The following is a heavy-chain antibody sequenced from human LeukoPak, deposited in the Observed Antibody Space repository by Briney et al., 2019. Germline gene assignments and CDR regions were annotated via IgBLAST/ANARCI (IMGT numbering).Heavy chain of an antibody. CDR2: ISGDGGST. Sequence: GGSLRLSCAASGFTLDDYAMHWVRQAPGKGLEWVSLISGDGGSTYYADSVKGRFTISRDNSKNSLYLQMNSLRTEDTHLYYCAKDFNPVSGWLWYFDLWGRGTLVTVSS. V-gene: IGHV3-43*02. CDR3: AKDFNPVSGWLWYFDL. D-gene: IGHD6-19*01. J-gene: IGHJ2*01. CDR1: GFTLDDYA.